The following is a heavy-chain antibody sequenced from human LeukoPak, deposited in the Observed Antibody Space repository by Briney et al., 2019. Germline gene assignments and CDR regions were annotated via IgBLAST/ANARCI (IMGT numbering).Heavy chain of an antibody. CDR1: GFTFSSYA. CDR3: AKGGSYTQNDY. Sequence: GGSLRLSCAATGFTFSSYAMSWVRQAPGKGLEWVSAISDSGGSTYYADSVKGRFTISRDNSKNTLYLQMNSLRAEDTAVYYCAKGGSYTQNDYWGQGTVATVSS. J-gene: IGHJ4*02. D-gene: IGHD1-26*01. CDR2: ISDSGGST. V-gene: IGHV3-23*01.